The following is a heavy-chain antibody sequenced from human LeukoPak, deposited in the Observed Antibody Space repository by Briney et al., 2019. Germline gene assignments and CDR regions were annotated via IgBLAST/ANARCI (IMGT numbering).Heavy chain of an antibody. V-gene: IGHV4-34*01. CDR1: GGSFSGYY. CDR3: ARGLITMVRGVIMAGYYFDY. J-gene: IGHJ4*02. Sequence: SETLSLTCAVYGGSFSGYYWSWIRQPPGKGLEWIGETNHSGSTNYNPSLKSRVTISVDTSKNQFSLKLSSVTAADTAVYYCARGLITMVRGVIMAGYYFDYWGQGTLVTVSS. CDR2: TNHSGST. D-gene: IGHD3-10*01.